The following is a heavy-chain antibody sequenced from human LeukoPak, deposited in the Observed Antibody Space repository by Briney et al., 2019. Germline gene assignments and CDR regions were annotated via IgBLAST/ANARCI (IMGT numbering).Heavy chain of an antibody. J-gene: IGHJ4*02. V-gene: IGHV3-21*01. CDR2: ISSSSSYI. CDR3: ATETYYYYDSSGEDY. D-gene: IGHD3-22*01. Sequence: GGSLRLSCAASGFTFSSYSMNWVSQAPGKGLEWVSSISSSSSYIYYADSVKGRFTISRDNAKNSLYLQMNSLRAEDTAVYYCATETYYYYDSSGEDYWGQGTLVTVSS. CDR1: GFTFSSYS.